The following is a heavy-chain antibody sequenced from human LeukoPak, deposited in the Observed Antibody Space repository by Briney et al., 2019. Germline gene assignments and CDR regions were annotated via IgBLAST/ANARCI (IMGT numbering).Heavy chain of an antibody. CDR3: ARCKIGSHFDY. CDR1: ALTVTNTY. Sequence: PGGSLRLSCAASALTVTNTYMMWVRQATGMGLEWVSVIYICGSTYYPDSVKGRFTISRDSSENTVYLQMTSLRVEDTAVYYCARCKIGSHFDYWGQGTLVTVSS. D-gene: IGHD1-26*01. CDR2: IYICGST. J-gene: IGHJ4*02. V-gene: IGHV3-53*01.